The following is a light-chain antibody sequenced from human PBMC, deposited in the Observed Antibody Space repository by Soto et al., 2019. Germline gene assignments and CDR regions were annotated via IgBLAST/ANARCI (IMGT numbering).Light chain of an antibody. CDR1: SSDVGDYKF. CDR2: DVS. CDR3: SSYISSSPSVV. J-gene: IGLJ2*01. Sequence: QSVLTQPASVSGSPGQSVTISCTGTSSDVGDYKFVSWYQQHPGKAPKLMIYDVSNRPSGVSNRFSGSKSGNTASLTISGLQAEDEADYYCSSYISSSPSVVFGGGTKLTVL. V-gene: IGLV2-14*01.